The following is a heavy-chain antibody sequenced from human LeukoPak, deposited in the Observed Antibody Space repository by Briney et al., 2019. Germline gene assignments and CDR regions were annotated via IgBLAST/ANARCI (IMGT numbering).Heavy chain of an antibody. CDR1: GFTFNIYA. CDR2: ISGADAGT. CDR3: AKGQAGSCSGSRCYHSDY. J-gene: IGHJ4*02. D-gene: IGHD2-2*01. V-gene: IGHV3-23*01. Sequence: PGGSLRLSCAASGFTFNIYAMTWVRQSPEKGLECISAISGADAGTFYADSVEGRFTISRDNSKNTLYLQMNSLRAEDSAVYYCAKGQAGSCSGSRCYHSDYWGQGSLVTVSS.